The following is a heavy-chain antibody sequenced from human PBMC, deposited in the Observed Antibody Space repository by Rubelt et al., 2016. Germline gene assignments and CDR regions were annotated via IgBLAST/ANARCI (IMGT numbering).Heavy chain of an antibody. CDR2: INHSGTT. J-gene: IGHJ4*02. D-gene: IGHD3-10*01. CDR1: GGSLSGYS. V-gene: IGHV4-34*01. CDR3: ARTISFYDSFRGSDY. Sequence: QLHQWGAGLLKPSETLSLTCAVYGGSLSGYSWSWIRQSPEKGLEWIGEINHSGTTSYNPSLKSRVTVSLHTSKSQFSLNLSSLTAADTAVYYCARTISFYDSFRGSDYWGQGALVTVSS.